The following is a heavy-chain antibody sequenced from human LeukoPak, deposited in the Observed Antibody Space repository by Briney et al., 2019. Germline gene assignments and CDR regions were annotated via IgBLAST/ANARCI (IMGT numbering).Heavy chain of an antibody. D-gene: IGHD3-22*01. CDR1: GFTFSSYA. V-gene: IGHV3-23*01. CDR3: AKDRSGHYYDSSGYGY. J-gene: IGHJ4*02. CDR2: ISGSGGST. Sequence: PGGSLRLSCAASGFTFSSYAMSWVRQAPGKGLEWVSAISGSGGSTYYADSVKGRFTISRDNSKNTLYLQMNSLRAEDTAVYYCAKDRSGHYYDSSGYGYWGQGTLVTVSS.